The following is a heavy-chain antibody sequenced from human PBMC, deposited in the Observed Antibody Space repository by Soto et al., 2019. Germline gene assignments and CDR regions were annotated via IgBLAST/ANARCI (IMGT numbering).Heavy chain of an antibody. D-gene: IGHD3-10*01. J-gene: IGHJ5*01. V-gene: IGHV1-3*01. CDR1: GYTFTSYP. CDR2: INVASGNT. CDR3: AGRAQSRGFDP. Sequence: ASVKVSCKSSGYTFTSYPLHWVRQAPGQRPEWMGWINVASGNTKYSQKFQGRVTITRDTSASTAYMDLTSLTSEDTAVYYCAGRAQSRGFDPWGQGTLLTVSS.